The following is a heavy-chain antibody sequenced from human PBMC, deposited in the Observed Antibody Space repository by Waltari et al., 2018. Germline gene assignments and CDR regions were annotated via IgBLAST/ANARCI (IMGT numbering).Heavy chain of an antibody. J-gene: IGHJ2*01. D-gene: IGHD6-13*01. CDR1: GGSFSGYY. Sequence: QVQLQQWGAGLLKPSETLSLTCAVYGGSFSGYYWSWIRQPSGKGLEWIGEINHSGSTNYNPSLKSRVTISVDTSKNQFSLKLSSVTAADTAVYYCASSIAAAAPSTYWYFDLWGRGTLVTVSS. V-gene: IGHV4-34*01. CDR2: INHSGST. CDR3: ASSIAAAAPSTYWYFDL.